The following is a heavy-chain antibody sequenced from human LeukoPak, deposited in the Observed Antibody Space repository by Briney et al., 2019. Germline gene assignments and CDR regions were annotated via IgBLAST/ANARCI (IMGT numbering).Heavy chain of an antibody. CDR3: ARHLRHDILTGYYLRWFDP. CDR2: IYSGGST. CDR1: GFTVSSNY. J-gene: IGHJ5*02. Sequence: GGSLRLSCAASGFTVSSNYMSWVRQAPGKGLEWVSVIYSGGSTYYADSVKGRFTISRDNSKNTLYLQMNGLRAEDTAVYYCARHLRHDILTGYYLRWFDPWGQGTLVTVSS. V-gene: IGHV3-66*04. D-gene: IGHD3-9*01.